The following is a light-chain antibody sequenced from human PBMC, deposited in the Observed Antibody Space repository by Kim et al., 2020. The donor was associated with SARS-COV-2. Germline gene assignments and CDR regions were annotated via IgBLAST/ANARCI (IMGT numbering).Light chain of an antibody. J-gene: IGKJ4*01. CDR2: DAS. CDR1: QSISSS. V-gene: IGKV3-11*01. CDR3: QHRGNWPLT. Sequence: LSPGEGATLSCRASQSISSSLAWYRHTPGQPPRLLIYDASSRATGIPARFSGSGSGTDFTLTISSLEPEDFAVYYCQHRGNWPLTFGGGTKVDIK.